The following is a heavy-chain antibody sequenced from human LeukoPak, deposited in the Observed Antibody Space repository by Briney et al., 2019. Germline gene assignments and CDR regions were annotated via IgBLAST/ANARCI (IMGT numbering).Heavy chain of an antibody. Sequence: GGSLRLSCAASGFTFSSYGMHWVRQAPGKGLEWVAFIRYDGSNKYYADSVKGRFTISKDNSKTTLYLQMNSLRAEDTAVYYCARAPSITMIVVVITTLFDYWGQGTLVTVSS. CDR3: ARAPSITMIVVVITTLFDY. V-gene: IGHV3-30*02. CDR2: IRYDGSNK. CDR1: GFTFSSYG. D-gene: IGHD3-22*01. J-gene: IGHJ4*02.